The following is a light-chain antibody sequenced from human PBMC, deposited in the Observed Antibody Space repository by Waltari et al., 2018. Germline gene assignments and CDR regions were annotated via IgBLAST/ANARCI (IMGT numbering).Light chain of an antibody. CDR3: QHRSNWPPGLT. V-gene: IGKV3-11*01. J-gene: IGKJ4*01. CDR2: DAS. CDR1: QTVSSY. Sequence: EIVLTPSPATLSLSPGERVTLPCRASQTVSSYVAWYQQIPGQAPRLLIYDASIRVPGTPARFSGSGSGTDFTLTISSLEPEDFAVYYCQHRSNWPPGLTFGGGTKVEIK.